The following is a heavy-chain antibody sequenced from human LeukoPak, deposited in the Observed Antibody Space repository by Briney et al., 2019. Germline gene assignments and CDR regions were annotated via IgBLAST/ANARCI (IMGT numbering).Heavy chain of an antibody. CDR3: ARDKFPLVGATGDDAFDI. CDR2: IYHSGST. D-gene: IGHD1-26*01. V-gene: IGHV4-4*02. J-gene: IGHJ3*02. Sequence: GSLRLSCAASGFTFSSYSMNWVRQAPGKGLEWIGEIYHSGSTNYNPSLKSRVTISVDKSKNQFSLKLSSVTAADTAVYYCARDKFPLVGATGDDAFDIWGQGTMVAVSS. CDR1: GFTFSSYSM.